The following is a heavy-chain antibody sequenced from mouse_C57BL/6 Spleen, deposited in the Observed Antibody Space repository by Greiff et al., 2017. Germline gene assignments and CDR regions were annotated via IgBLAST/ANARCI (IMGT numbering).Heavy chain of an antibody. CDR3: ESGYYGSSYFDY. Sequence: EVQLQQSGPELVKPGASVKISCKASGYTFTDYYMNWVKQSHGKSLEWIGDINPNNGGTSYNKKFKGKATLSVDKSSITAYMELRSLASEDTAVYDCESGYYGSSYFDYWGQGTTLTVSS. D-gene: IGHD1-1*01. CDR2: INPNNGGT. CDR1: GYTFTDYY. J-gene: IGHJ2*01. V-gene: IGHV1-26*01.